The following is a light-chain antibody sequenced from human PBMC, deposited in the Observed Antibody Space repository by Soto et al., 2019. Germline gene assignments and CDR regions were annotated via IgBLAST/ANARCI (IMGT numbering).Light chain of an antibody. CDR3: GAWDSSLSAVV. J-gene: IGLJ3*02. CDR2: DSN. CDR1: SSNIGNNY. V-gene: IGLV1-51*01. Sequence: QSVLTQPPSVSAAPGQKVTISCSGSSSNIGNNYVSWYQQLPGTAPKLLIYDSNKRPSGIPDRFSGSKSGTSATLGITGPPTGDEADYYCGAWDSSLSAVVFGGGTKLTVL.